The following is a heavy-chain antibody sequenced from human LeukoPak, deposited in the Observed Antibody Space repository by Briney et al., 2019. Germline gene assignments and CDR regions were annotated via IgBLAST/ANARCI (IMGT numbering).Heavy chain of an antibody. J-gene: IGHJ4*01. V-gene: IGHV3-74*01. CDR3: ARGPGSSGGAYVGDY. Sequence: PGGSLRLSCAASGFTFSNHWMHWVRQVPGKGLVWVSRIDGGGSSTRYADSVKGRFSIFRDNAKSTLYLQMNSLRVDDTAVYYCARGPGSSGGAYVGDYWGHGTLVTVSS. CDR2: IDGGGSST. CDR1: GFTFSNHW. D-gene: IGHD3-22*01.